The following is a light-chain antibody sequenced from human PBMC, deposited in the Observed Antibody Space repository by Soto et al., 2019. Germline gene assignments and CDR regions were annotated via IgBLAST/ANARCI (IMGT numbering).Light chain of an antibody. Sequence: ETVLTQSPATLSLSPGETATLSCRASQNVDIYLAWYQQKPGQAPRLLIYDASNRATGIPARFSGSGSGTDFTLTISSREPEDFAVYYCQQRKYWPPLTFGQGTRLE. CDR2: DAS. CDR3: QQRKYWPPLT. V-gene: IGKV3-11*01. J-gene: IGKJ5*01. CDR1: QNVDIY.